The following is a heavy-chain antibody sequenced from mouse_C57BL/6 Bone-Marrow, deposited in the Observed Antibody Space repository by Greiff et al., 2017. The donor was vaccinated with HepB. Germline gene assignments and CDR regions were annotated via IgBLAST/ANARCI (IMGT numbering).Heavy chain of an antibody. CDR3: ARTVTTVVAFYWYFDV. D-gene: IGHD1-1*01. J-gene: IGHJ1*03. CDR1: GYTFTSYW. Sequence: QVQLKQPGAELVMPGASVKLSCKASGYTFTSYWMHWVKQRPGQGLEWIGEIDPSDSYTNYNQKFKGKSTLTVDKSSSTAYMQLSSLTSEDSAVYYCARTVTTVVAFYWYFDVWGTGTTVTVSS. V-gene: IGHV1-69*01. CDR2: IDPSDSYT.